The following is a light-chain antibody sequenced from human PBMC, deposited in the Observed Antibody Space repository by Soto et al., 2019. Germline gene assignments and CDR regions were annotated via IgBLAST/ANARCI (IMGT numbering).Light chain of an antibody. CDR2: GAS. Sequence: EIVMTQSPATLSVSPGERATLSCRASQSISSELAWYQQKPGQPPRLRIYGASTRATGVPARFTGSGSGSDFTLTISGLQSEDFAVYYCQKGHNWPLTFGQGTRLEI. CDR3: QKGHNWPLT. CDR1: QSISSE. J-gene: IGKJ2*01. V-gene: IGKV3-15*01.